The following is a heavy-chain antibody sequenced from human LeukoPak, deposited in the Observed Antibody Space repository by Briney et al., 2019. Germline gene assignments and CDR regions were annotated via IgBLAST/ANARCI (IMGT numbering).Heavy chain of an antibody. CDR1: GGSISSGGYY. V-gene: IGHV4-31*03. D-gene: IGHD2-2*01. J-gene: IGHJ6*03. CDR2: IYYSGST. Sequence: SETLSLTCTVSGGSISSGGYYWSWIRQHPGKGLEWIGYIYYSGSTYYNPSLKSRVTISVDTSKNQFSLRLSSVTAADTAVYYCARSYCSSTSCSPYYYYYMDVWGKGTTVTVSS. CDR3: ARSYCSSTSCSPYYYYYMDV.